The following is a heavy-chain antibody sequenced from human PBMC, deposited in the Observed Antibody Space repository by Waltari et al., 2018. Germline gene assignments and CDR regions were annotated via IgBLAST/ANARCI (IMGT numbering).Heavy chain of an antibody. D-gene: IGHD6-13*01. V-gene: IGHV4-38-2*01. J-gene: IGHJ4*02. CDR2: IDHSGGT. CDR1: GYSISSGYY. Sequence: QVQLQESGPGLVKPSETLSLTCAVSGYSISSGYYWGWIRQPPGKGLEWIGYIDHSGGTYDNPALKGRVTIAVDTSKSQFSLKLRAVTAADTAVYYCARGYTRGATIDYWGQGTLVTVSS. CDR3: ARGYTRGATIDY.